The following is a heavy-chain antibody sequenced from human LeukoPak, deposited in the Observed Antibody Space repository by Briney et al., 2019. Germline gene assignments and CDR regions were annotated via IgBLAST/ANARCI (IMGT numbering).Heavy chain of an antibody. D-gene: IGHD1-14*01. J-gene: IGHJ1*01. Sequence: GGSLRLSCAASGFTFSSYSMNWVRQAPGKGLEWVSYISSSSSTIYYADSVKGRFTISRDNAKNSLYLQMNSLRAEDTAVYYCARGLTSYFQHWGQGTLVTVSS. CDR2: ISSSSSTI. CDR1: GFTFSSYS. V-gene: IGHV3-48*01. CDR3: ARGLTSYFQH.